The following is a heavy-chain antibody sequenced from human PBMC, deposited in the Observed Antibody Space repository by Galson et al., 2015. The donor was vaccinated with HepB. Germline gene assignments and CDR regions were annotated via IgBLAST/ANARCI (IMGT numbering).Heavy chain of an antibody. Sequence: SLRLSCAASGFTFSSYAMHWVRQAPGKGLEWVAVISYDGSNKYYADSVKGRFTISRDNSKNTLYLQMNSLRAEDTAVYYCARQESGDGYNYRGHYYFDYWGQGTLVTVSS. D-gene: IGHD5-24*01. CDR1: GFTFSSYA. J-gene: IGHJ4*02. CDR2: ISYDGSNK. V-gene: IGHV3-30*04. CDR3: ARQESGDGYNYRGHYYFDY.